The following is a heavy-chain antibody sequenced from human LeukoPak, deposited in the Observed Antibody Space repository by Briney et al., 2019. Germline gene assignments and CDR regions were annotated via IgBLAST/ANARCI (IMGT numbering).Heavy chain of an antibody. CDR1: GFTFSSYS. CDR2: ISSSSSYI. D-gene: IGHD5-24*01. J-gene: IGHJ4*02. V-gene: IGHV3-21*01. Sequence: PGGSPRLSCAASGFTFSSYSMNWVRQAPGKGLEWVSSISSSSSYIYYADSVKGRFTISRDNAKNSLYLQMNSLRAEDTAVYYCARDRGWLQNRKDGDDYWGQGTPVTVSS. CDR3: ARDRGWLQNRKDGDDY.